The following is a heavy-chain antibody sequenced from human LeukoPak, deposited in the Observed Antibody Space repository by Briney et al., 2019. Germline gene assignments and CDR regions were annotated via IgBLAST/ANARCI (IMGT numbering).Heavy chain of an antibody. CDR1: GGSFSSGSYY. CDR2: IYTSGST. Sequence: SQTLSLTCTVSGGSFSSGSYYGSWIRQPAGKGREWIERIYTSGSTNNTPSLKSRATSSVDTSKNQSSLKLSSVTAAATAVYYCTRVPGPGSSSFFGSSFDPWGQGTLVTVSS. V-gene: IGHV4-61*02. D-gene: IGHD6-6*01. J-gene: IGHJ5*02. CDR3: TRVPGPGSSSFFGSSFDP.